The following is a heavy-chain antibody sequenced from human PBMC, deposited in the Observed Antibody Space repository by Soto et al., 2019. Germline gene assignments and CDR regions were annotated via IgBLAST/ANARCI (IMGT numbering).Heavy chain of an antibody. J-gene: IGHJ5*02. D-gene: IGHD2-15*01. Sequence: QVQLVQSGAEVKKPGSSVKVSCKASGGTFSSYAISWVRQAPGQGLEWMGGIIPIFGTANYAQKFQGRVTITADESRSTAYMELSSLRGEDTAVYYCARDRFCSGGSCYALGWFVPWGQGTLVTVSS. V-gene: IGHV1-69*01. CDR3: ARDRFCSGGSCYALGWFVP. CDR1: GGTFSSYA. CDR2: IIPIFGTA.